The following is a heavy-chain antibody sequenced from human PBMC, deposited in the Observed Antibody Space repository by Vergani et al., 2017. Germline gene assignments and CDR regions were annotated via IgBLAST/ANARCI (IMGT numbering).Heavy chain of an antibody. J-gene: IGHJ5*02. V-gene: IGHV1-8*01. D-gene: IGHD2-2*01. CDR3: ARKDIVVVPAAHKVGFDP. CDR2: MNPNSGNT. CDR1: GYTFTSYD. Sequence: QVQLVQSGAEVKKPGASVKVSCKASGYTFTSYDINWVRQATGQGLEWMGWMNPNSGNTGYAQKFQGRVTRTRNTSISTAYMELSSLRSEDTAVYYCARKDIVVVPAAHKVGFDPWGQGTLVTVSS.